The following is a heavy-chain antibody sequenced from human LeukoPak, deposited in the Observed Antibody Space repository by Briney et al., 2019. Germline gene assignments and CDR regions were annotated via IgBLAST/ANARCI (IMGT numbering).Heavy chain of an antibody. CDR2: FDPEDGET. D-gene: IGHD4-17*01. V-gene: IGHV1-24*01. Sequence: ASVKVSCKVSGYTLTELSMHWVRQAPGKGLEWMGGFDPEDGETIYAQKFQGRVTMTEDTSTDTAYMELSSLRSEDTAVYYCARGDPRYDYGDYPIDYWGQGTLVTVSS. CDR1: GYTLTELS. CDR3: ARGDPRYDYGDYPIDY. J-gene: IGHJ4*02.